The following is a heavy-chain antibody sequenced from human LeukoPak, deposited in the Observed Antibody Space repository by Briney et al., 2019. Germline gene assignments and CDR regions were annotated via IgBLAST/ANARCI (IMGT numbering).Heavy chain of an antibody. Sequence: SETLSLTCAVYAGSFRGYLWSWIRQPPGKGLEWIGEIDHSGSTNYNPSLKSRVTISVDASRNQFSLRLTSVTAADTAVYYCARIPYYYDSEYDTYLDYWGQGSLVIVSS. J-gene: IGHJ4*02. CDR1: AGSFRGYL. CDR2: IDHSGST. V-gene: IGHV4-34*01. D-gene: IGHD3-22*01. CDR3: ARIPYYYDSEYDTYLDY.